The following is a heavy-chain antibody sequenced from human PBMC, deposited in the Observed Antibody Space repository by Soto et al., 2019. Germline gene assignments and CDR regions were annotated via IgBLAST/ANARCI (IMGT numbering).Heavy chain of an antibody. D-gene: IGHD4-4*01. J-gene: IGHJ6*02. CDR1: GGTSSSYA. V-gene: IGHV1-69*13. CDR2: IIPIFGTA. Sequence: SVKVSCKASGGTSSSYAISWVRQAPGQGLEWMGGIIPIFGTANYAQKFQGRVTITADESTSTAYMELSSLRSEDTAVYYCASGTVTTPDLRPRPGKYYYYGMDVWGQGTTVTVSS. CDR3: ASGTVTTPDLRPRPGKYYYYGMDV.